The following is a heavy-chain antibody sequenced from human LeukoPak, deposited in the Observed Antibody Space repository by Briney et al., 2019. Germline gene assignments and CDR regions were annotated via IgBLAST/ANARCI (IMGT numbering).Heavy chain of an antibody. CDR3: ASRYYYDSSGYYNWFDP. Sequence: PSETLSPTCAVYGGSFSGYYWSWIRQPPGKGLEWIGEINHSGSTNYNPSLKSRVTISVDTSKNQFSLKLSSVTAADTAVYYCASRYYYDSSGYYNWFDPWGQGTLVTVSS. CDR1: GGSFSGYY. CDR2: INHSGST. D-gene: IGHD3-22*01. V-gene: IGHV4-34*01. J-gene: IGHJ5*02.